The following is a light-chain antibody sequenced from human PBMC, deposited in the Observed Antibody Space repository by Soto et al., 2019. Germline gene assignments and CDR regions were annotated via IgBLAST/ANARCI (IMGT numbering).Light chain of an antibody. CDR2: GVS. CDR3: SSYTSTNTLV. CDR1: SSDVGDYNY. Sequence: SALTQPASVSGSPGQSITISCTGTSSDVGDYNYVSWYQQHPGKAPKLIIYGVSNRPSGISNRFSGSKSGNTASLTISGLQAEDEAEYYCSSYTSTNTLVFGGGAKLTVL. V-gene: IGLV2-14*03. J-gene: IGLJ2*01.